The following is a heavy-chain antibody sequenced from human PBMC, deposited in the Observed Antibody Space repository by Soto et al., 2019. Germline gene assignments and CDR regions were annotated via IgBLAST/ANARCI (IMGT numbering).Heavy chain of an antibody. Sequence: QITLKESGPTLVKPTQTLTLTCIFSGFSFSADGVGVGWIRQPPGKALEWLALIYWDDDTRYRPSLKSRLTTTKNSPKNQVVLTLSPMYPLDTATYYSAHAFGGTSWPNDAFDVWGQGTVVTVSS. D-gene: IGHD3-16*01. J-gene: IGHJ3*01. CDR2: IYWDDDT. V-gene: IGHV2-5*02. CDR3: AHAFGGTSWPNDAFDV. CDR1: GFSFSADGVG.